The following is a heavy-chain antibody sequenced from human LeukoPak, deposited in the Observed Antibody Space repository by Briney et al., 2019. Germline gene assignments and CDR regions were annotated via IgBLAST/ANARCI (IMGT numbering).Heavy chain of an antibody. CDR3: ARDVLR. J-gene: IGHJ4*02. V-gene: IGHV4-31*03. CDR1: GDSITSGGYY. Sequence: TLSLTCTVSGDSITSGGYYWSCIRQRPGKGLEWIGYIYKTGSTYYNPSLKSRVTMSVDTSRNQFSLKLNSVTAADTAVYYCARDVLRWGQGTLVTVSS. CDR2: IYKTGST.